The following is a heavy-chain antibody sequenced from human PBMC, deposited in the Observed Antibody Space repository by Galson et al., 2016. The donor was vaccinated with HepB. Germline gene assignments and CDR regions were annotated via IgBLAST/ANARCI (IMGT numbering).Heavy chain of an antibody. V-gene: IGHV3-30*03. J-gene: IGHJ6*02. CDR1: GFSFSSYG. CDR2: ISYDGNKQ. D-gene: IGHD1-1*01. CDR3: ASEPGRIQLYLHSSGMDV. Sequence: SLRLSCAASGFSFSSYGMHWVRQAPGKGLEWVSVISYDGNKQYFAASVKGRFTISRDNSQNTLYLEMNSLRVEDTAVYYCASEPGRIQLYLHSSGMDVWGQGTTVTVSS.